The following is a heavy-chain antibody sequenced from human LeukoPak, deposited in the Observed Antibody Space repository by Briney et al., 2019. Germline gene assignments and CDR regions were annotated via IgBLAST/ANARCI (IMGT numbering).Heavy chain of an antibody. D-gene: IGHD6-19*01. Sequence: HGESLEISCKGSGYIFTSYWIGWVRQMPGKGLEWMGIIYPGDSDTRYSPSFQGQVTISADKSISTAYLQWSSLKASDTAMFYCARHQQWPLYNWFDPWGQGTLVTVSS. J-gene: IGHJ5*02. V-gene: IGHV5-51*01. CDR3: ARHQQWPLYNWFDP. CDR1: GYIFTSYW. CDR2: IYPGDSDT.